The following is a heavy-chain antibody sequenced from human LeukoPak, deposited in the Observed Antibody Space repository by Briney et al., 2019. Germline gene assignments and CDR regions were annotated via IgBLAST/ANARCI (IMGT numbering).Heavy chain of an antibody. V-gene: IGHV3-49*04. CDR2: IRSKAYGGTP. CDR1: GFTFGDYA. CDR3: TKISTSGREFDF. Sequence: PGGSLRLSCTASGFTFGDYAMSWVRQAPGKGLEWVGFIRSKAYGGTPEYAASVKGRFAISRDDSKTMAYLQMNSLKTEDTAVYYCTKISTSGREFDFWGQGTLVTVSP. J-gene: IGHJ4*02. D-gene: IGHD2-2*01.